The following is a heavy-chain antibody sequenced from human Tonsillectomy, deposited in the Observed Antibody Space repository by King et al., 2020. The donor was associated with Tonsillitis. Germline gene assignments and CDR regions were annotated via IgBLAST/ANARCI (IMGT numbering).Heavy chain of an antibody. CDR3: AKDMRPSSSWYRDHYFDY. J-gene: IGHJ4*02. V-gene: IGHV3-43*02. Sequence: VQLVESGGGVVQPGGSLRLSCAASGFTFDDYVMHWVRQAPGKGLEWVSLISGDGGSTNYADSVKGRFTISRDNSKNSLYLKMNSLRTEDTALYYCAKDMRPSSSWYRDHYFDYWGQGTLVTVSS. CDR2: ISGDGGST. CDR1: GFTFDDYV. D-gene: IGHD6-13*01.